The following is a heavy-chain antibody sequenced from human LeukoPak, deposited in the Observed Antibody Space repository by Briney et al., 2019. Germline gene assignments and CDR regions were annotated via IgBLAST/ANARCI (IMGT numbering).Heavy chain of an antibody. Sequence: SVKVSCKASGGTFSSYAICWVRQAPGQGLEWMGGIIPIFGTANYAQTFQGRVTITTDESPSTAYIGLNSLRSEDTAVYYCARHRSGSYESGFDYWGQGTLVTVSS. CDR1: GGTFSSYA. V-gene: IGHV1-69*05. CDR2: IIPIFGTA. CDR3: ARHRSGSYESGFDY. J-gene: IGHJ4*02. D-gene: IGHD1-26*01.